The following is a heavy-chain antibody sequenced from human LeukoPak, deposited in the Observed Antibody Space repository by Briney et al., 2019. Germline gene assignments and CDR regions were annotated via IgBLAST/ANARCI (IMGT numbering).Heavy chain of an antibody. CDR3: ARSSHYDILTGYSEEDAFDI. J-gene: IGHJ3*02. D-gene: IGHD3-9*01. V-gene: IGHV3-43*02. CDR1: GFTFDDYA. CDR2: ISGDGGGT. Sequence: GGSLRLSCAASGFTFDDYAMHWVRQAPGKGLEWVSLISGDGGGTHNADSMKGRFTISRDNSKNTLYLQMNSLRVEDTAVYYCARSSHYDILTGYSEEDAFDIWGQGTMVTVSS.